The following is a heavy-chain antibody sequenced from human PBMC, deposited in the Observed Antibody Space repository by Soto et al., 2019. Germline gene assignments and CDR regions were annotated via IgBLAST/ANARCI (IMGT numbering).Heavy chain of an antibody. J-gene: IGHJ6*02. V-gene: IGHV3-74*01. CDR2: INSDGSGT. Sequence: GGSLRVSCAASGFTFGNYWRHWVRQATGRGLVWVSRINSDGSGTSYADSVKGRLTIYRDNAKNTVYLQMNSLRVEDTAVYYCARDRVYYDSSGYYQDYGMDVWCQGTTVTV. D-gene: IGHD3-22*01. CDR1: GFTFGNYW. CDR3: ARDRVYYDSSGYYQDYGMDV.